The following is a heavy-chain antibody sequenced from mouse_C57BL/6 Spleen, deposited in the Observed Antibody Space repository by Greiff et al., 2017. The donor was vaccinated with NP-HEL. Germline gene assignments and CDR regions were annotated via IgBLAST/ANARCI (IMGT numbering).Heavy chain of an antibody. CDR2: INPNNGGT. CDR3: AGGTHWYFDV. J-gene: IGHJ1*03. CDR1: GYTFTDYY. V-gene: IGHV1-26*01. Sequence: VQLQQSGPELVKPGASVKISCKASGYTFTDYYMNWVKQSHGKSLEWIGDINPNNGGTSYNQKFKGKATLTVDKSSSTAYMELRSLTSEDSAVYYCAGGTHWYFDVWGTGTTVTVSS. D-gene: IGHD2-14*01.